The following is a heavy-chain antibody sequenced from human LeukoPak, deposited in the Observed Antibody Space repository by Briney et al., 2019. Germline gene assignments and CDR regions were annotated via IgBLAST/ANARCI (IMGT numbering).Heavy chain of an antibody. J-gene: IGHJ6*02. CDR2: IYSGGST. Sequence: GGSLRLSCAASGFTFSSYAMSWVRQAPGKGLECVSGIYSGGSTYYADSVKGRFTISRDNSKNTLYLQMSSLRAEDTAVYYCAVLHYYAMDVWGQGTTVTVSS. V-gene: IGHV3-53*01. CDR1: GFTFSSYA. CDR3: AVLHYYAMDV. D-gene: IGHD2-8*01.